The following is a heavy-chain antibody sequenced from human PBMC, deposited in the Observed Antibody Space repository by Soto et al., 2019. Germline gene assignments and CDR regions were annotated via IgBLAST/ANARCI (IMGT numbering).Heavy chain of an antibody. D-gene: IGHD2-15*01. CDR1: GFTFGDYA. J-gene: IGHJ5*02. V-gene: IGHV3-49*03. CDR3: TRVIGGYCSGGSCSA. Sequence: GSLRLSCTASGFTFGDYAMSWFRQAPGKGLEWVGFIRSKAYGGTTEYAASVKGRFTISRDDSKSIAYLQMNSLKTEDTAVYYCTRVIGGYCSGGSCSAWGQGTLVTVSS. CDR2: IRSKAYGGTT.